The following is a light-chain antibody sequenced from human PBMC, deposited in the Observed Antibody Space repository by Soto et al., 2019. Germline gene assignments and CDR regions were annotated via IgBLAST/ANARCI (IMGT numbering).Light chain of an antibody. CDR2: QDM. Sequence: YELTQPPSVSVSPGQTASITCSGDKLGNKYACWYQQKPGQSPVLVIYQDMKRPSGIPERFSGSNSGNTATLTISGTQAMDEADYYCQAWDSSTVVFGGGTKLTVL. J-gene: IGLJ2*01. CDR3: QAWDSSTVV. CDR1: KLGNKY. V-gene: IGLV3-1*01.